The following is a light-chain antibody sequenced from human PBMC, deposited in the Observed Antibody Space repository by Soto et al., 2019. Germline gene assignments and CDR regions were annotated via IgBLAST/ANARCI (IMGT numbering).Light chain of an antibody. V-gene: IGKV1-9*01. Sequence: DIQLTQSPSFLSASVGDRVTITCRASQGISSYLAWYQQKPGKAPKLLIYAASTLQSGVPSRFSGSGSGTEFTLTISSLQPDDFAPYYCQQLSSYPFSFGPGTKVDIK. J-gene: IGKJ3*01. CDR3: QQLSSYPFS. CDR2: AAS. CDR1: QGISSY.